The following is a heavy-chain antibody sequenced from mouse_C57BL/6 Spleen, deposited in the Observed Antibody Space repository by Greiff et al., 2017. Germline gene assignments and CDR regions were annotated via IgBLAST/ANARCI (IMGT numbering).Heavy chain of an antibody. CDR3: ARQDYGSPFAY. CDR2: ISSGGSYT. D-gene: IGHD1-1*01. V-gene: IGHV5-6*02. CDR1: GFTFSSYG. J-gene: IGHJ3*01. Sequence: EVMLVESGGDLVKPGGSLKLSCAASGFTFSSYGMSWVRQTPDKRLEWVATISSGGSYTYYPASVEGRFTISRDNAKNTLYLLMSSLKSEDTAMYYCARQDYGSPFAYWGQGTLVTVSA.